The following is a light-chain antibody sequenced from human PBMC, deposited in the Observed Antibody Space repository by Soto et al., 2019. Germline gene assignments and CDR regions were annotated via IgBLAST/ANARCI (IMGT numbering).Light chain of an antibody. V-gene: IGKV3-20*01. CDR3: QQYGALPPT. Sequence: EIVLTQFPDALTLSPGERVTLSCRASQTVSNTYLAWYQQKSGQTPKFLIYGASNRATGIPDRFSGSGSGTDFTLTISRLEPEDFAVYYCQQYGALPPTFGGGTKVEIK. J-gene: IGKJ4*01. CDR2: GAS. CDR1: QTVSNTY.